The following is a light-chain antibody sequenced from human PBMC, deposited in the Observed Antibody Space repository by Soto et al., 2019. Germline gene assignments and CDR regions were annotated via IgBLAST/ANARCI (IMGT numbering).Light chain of an antibody. CDR1: QSVTNY. J-gene: IGKJ2*01. CDR3: QQRDDLYT. Sequence: EIVLTQSPATLSLSPGERASLSCRASQSVTNYVAWYQQKPGQAPRLLIYDASNRATGIPARFSGSGSGTEFTLTIRSLEPEDFAVYYCQQRDDLYTFGQRTRLEIK. V-gene: IGKV3-11*01. CDR2: DAS.